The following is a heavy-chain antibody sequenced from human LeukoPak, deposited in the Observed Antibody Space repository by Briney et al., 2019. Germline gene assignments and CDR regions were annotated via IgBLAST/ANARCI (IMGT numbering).Heavy chain of an antibody. Sequence: GGSLRLSCSASGFTFSSYAMHWVRQAPGKGLEYVSAISSNGGSTYYADSVKGRFTISRDNSKNTLYLQMSSLRAEDTAVYYCARDYLVVPAAIGYWGQGTLVTVSS. D-gene: IGHD2-2*01. CDR3: ARDYLVVPAAIGY. CDR2: ISSNGGST. CDR1: GFTFSSYA. J-gene: IGHJ4*02. V-gene: IGHV3-64D*09.